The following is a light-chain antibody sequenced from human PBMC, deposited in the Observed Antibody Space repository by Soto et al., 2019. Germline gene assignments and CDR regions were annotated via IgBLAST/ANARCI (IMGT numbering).Light chain of an antibody. Sequence: QSVRTQPRSVSGSPGQSVTISCTGTSSDVGTYDFVSWYQQHPGKAPRLMIFDVSERPSGVPDRFSGSKSGNTASLTISGLQAEDEADYYCCLYAVTFYVFGTGTKSPS. V-gene: IGLV2-11*01. CDR2: DVS. J-gene: IGLJ1*01. CDR3: CLYAVTFYV. CDR1: SSDVGTYDF.